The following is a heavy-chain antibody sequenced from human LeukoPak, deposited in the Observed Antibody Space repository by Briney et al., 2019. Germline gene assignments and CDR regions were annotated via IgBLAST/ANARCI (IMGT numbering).Heavy chain of an antibody. V-gene: IGHV3-11*04. CDR3: EAEYYDDNGDSDY. Sequence: LSLTCTVSGGSITSSSYYMSWIRQAPGKGLEWVSYISYTGSTIYYAASVKGRFTISRDNAKNSLYLQMNSLRAEDTAVYYCEAEYYDDNGDSDYWGQGTLVTVSS. J-gene: IGHJ4*02. CDR1: GGSITSSSYY. D-gene: IGHD3-22*01. CDR2: ISYTGSTI.